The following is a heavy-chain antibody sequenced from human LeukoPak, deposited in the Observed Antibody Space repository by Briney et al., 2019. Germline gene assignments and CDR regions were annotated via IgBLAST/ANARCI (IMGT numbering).Heavy chain of an antibody. Sequence: GGSLRLSCAASGFTFSSYAMSWVRQAPGKGLEWVSYISSSGSTIYYADSVKGRFTISRDNAKNSLYLQMNSLRAEDTAVYYCARDQEDSSGWYDYWGQGTLVTVSS. CDR2: ISSSGSTI. D-gene: IGHD6-19*01. V-gene: IGHV3-48*04. CDR3: ARDQEDSSGWYDY. CDR1: GFTFSSYA. J-gene: IGHJ4*02.